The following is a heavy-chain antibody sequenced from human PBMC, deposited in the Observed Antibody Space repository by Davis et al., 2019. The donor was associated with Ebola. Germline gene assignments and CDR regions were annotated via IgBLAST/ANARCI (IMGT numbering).Heavy chain of an antibody. CDR2: ITGSGGSR. J-gene: IGHJ4*02. CDR1: GFTFSNYA. Sequence: GESLNISCAASGFTFSNYAMSWVRQAPGKGLAWVSSITGSGGSRYHADSVKGRFTISRDNSENTLHLQMNSLRADDTAVYYCAKSTMIVGDWDFDYWGQGTLVTVSS. D-gene: IGHD3-22*01. CDR3: AKSTMIVGDWDFDY. V-gene: IGHV3-23*01.